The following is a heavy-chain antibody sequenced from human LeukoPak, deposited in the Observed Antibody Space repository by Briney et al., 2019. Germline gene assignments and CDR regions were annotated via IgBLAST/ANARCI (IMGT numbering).Heavy chain of an antibody. D-gene: IGHD3-16*01. J-gene: IGHJ4*03. CDR1: GNSIINYA. CDR2: IIPIFGTA. CDR3: TTRACHAGGCSSSFYYYYGLHF. V-gene: IGHV1-69*13. Sequence: ASVKVSCKASGNSIINYAVSWVRQAPGQGFEWMGGIIPIFGTADYAQKFQGRVTITADQSTSTTYMALSSLKSEDTATYYCTTRACHAGGCSSSFYYYYGLHFWGQGTMVSVSS.